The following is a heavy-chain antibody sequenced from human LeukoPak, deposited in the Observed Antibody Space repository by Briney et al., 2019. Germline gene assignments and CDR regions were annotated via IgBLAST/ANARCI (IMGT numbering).Heavy chain of an antibody. J-gene: IGHJ4*02. CDR2: IYYSGST. CDR3: ARHPGWYDY. D-gene: IGHD6-19*01. CDR1: GGSISSSSYY. Sequence: PSETLSLTCTVSGGSISSSSYYWGWIRQPPGKGLERIGSIYYSGSTYYNPSLKSRVTISVDTSKNQFSLKLSSVTAADTAVYYCARHPGWYDYWGQGTLVTVSS. V-gene: IGHV4-39*01.